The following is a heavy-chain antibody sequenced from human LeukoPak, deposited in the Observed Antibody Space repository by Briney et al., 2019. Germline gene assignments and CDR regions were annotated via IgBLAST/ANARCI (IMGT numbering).Heavy chain of an antibody. CDR2: INAGNGNT. V-gene: IGHV1-3*01. CDR3: ARDQSQWELLSLFDY. CDR1: GYTFTSYA. D-gene: IGHD1-26*01. Sequence: ASVKVSCKASGYTFTSYAMHWVRQAPGQRLEWMGWINAGNGNTKYSQKFQGRVTITRDTSASTAYMELSSLRSEDTAVYYCARDQSQWELLSLFDYWGQGTLVTVSS. J-gene: IGHJ4*02.